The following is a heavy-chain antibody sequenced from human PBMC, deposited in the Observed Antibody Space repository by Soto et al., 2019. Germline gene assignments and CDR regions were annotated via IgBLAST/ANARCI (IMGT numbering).Heavy chain of an antibody. CDR1: GYTFTGYY. CDR3: ARDSTWIQLWLSWFDP. J-gene: IGHJ5*02. V-gene: IGHV1-2*02. D-gene: IGHD5-18*01. Sequence: GASVKVSCKASGYTFTGYYMHWVRQAPGQGLEWMGWINPNSGGTNYAQKFQGRVTMTRDTSISTAYMELSRLRSDDTAVYYCARDSTWIQLWLSWFDPWGQGTLVTVSS. CDR2: INPNSGGT.